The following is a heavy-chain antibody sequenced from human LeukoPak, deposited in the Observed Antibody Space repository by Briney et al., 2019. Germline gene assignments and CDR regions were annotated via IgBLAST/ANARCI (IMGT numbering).Heavy chain of an antibody. D-gene: IGHD2-15*01. CDR1: GFTFSSYW. J-gene: IGHJ5*02. CDR2: IKQDGSEK. Sequence: PGGSLRLSCAASGFTFSSYWMSWVRQAPGKGLEWVANIKQDGSEKYYVDSVKGRFTISRDNAKNSLYLQMNSLRAEDTAVYYCARDLAVVVVAAILPYNWFDPWGQGTLVTVSS. V-gene: IGHV3-7*01. CDR3: ARDLAVVVVAAILPYNWFDP.